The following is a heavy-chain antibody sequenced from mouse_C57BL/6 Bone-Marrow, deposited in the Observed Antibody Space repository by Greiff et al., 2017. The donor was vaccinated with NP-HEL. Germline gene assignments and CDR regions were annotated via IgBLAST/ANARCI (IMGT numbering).Heavy chain of an antibody. CDR2: IRLKSDNYAT. J-gene: IGHJ4*01. CDR1: GFTFSNYW. CDR3: TGSGSSDYYAMDY. Sequence: EVQLVESGGGLVQPGGSMKLSCVASGFTFSNYWMNWVRQSPEKGLEWVAQIRLKSDNYATHYAESVKGRFTISRDDSKSSVYLQMNNLRAEDTGIYYCTGSGSSDYYAMDYWGQGTSVTVSS. D-gene: IGHD1-1*01. V-gene: IGHV6-3*01.